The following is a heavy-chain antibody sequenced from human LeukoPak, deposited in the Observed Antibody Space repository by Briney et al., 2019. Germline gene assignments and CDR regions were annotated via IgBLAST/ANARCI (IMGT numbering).Heavy chain of an antibody. V-gene: IGHV3-48*04. CDR1: GFTFSSYS. J-gene: IGHJ5*02. CDR3: ARDRNNWFDP. Sequence: QAGGSLRLSCAASGFTFSSYSMNWVRQAPGKGLEWVSYISSSGSTIYYADSVKGRFTISRDNAKNSLYLQMNSLRAEDTAVYYCARDRNNWFDPWGQGTLVTVSS. CDR2: ISSSGSTI.